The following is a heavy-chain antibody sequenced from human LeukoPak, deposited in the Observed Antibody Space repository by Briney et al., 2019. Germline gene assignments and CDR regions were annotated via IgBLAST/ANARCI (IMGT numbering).Heavy chain of an antibody. CDR3: AREPYYYGSGSYSLGY. CDR1: GFTFSSYA. Sequence: GRSLRLSCAASGFTFSSYAMHWVRQAPGKGLEWVAVISYDGSNKDYADSVKGRFIISRDNSKNTLSLQMNSLRAEDTAVYNCAREPYYYGSGSYSLGYWGQGTLVPVSS. D-gene: IGHD3-10*01. CDR2: ISYDGSNK. J-gene: IGHJ4*02. V-gene: IGHV3-30*04.